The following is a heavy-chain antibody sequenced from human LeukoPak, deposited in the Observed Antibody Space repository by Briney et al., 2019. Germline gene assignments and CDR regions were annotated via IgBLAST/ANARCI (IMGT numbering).Heavy chain of an antibody. CDR1: GFAFTNSW. Sequence: SGGSPRLSCAASGFAFTNSWMAWVRQAPGKGLEWVANIKQDGSTKHYADSLKGRFTISRDNPKNSLYLQMNSLRADDTAAYYCARDTDGSLDYWGQGILVTVAS. J-gene: IGHJ4*02. V-gene: IGHV3-7*01. CDR2: IKQDGSTK. CDR3: ARDTDGSLDY. D-gene: IGHD1-26*01.